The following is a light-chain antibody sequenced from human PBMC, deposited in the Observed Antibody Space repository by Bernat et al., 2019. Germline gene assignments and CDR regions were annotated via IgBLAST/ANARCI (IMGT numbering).Light chain of an antibody. CDR2: RTF. CDR1: ESVTTN. CDR3: QQYYSWPVT. V-gene: IGKV3-15*01. Sequence: EILMTQSPATLSVSPGERVSLSCCASESVTTNVAWYQQKPGQAPRLLIHRTFTRATGIPGRFSGSGSETEFTLTISSLQSEDFAVYYCQQYYSWPVTFGGGTKVEIK. J-gene: IGKJ4*01.